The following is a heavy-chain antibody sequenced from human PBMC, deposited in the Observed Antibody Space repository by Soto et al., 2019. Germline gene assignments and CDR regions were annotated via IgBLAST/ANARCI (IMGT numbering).Heavy chain of an antibody. CDR2: IIPILGVA. V-gene: IGHV1-69*04. Sequence: QVQLVQSGAEVKKPGSSVKVSCKASGDTFSNHTISWVRQAPGQGLEWMGRIIPILGVATYAQKFQGRVTITADKSTTTAYMALSSLRSADTAVYYCARVAEMGTVTEGYYYYMDVWGKGTTVTVSS. J-gene: IGHJ6*03. CDR1: GDTFSNHT. D-gene: IGHD4-17*01. CDR3: ARVAEMGTVTEGYYYYMDV.